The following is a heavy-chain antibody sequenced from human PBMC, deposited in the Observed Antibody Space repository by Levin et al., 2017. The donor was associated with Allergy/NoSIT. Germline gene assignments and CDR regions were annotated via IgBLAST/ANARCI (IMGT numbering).Heavy chain of an antibody. J-gene: IGHJ4*02. Sequence: SETLSLTCAVYGGSFSDYSWTWIRQPPGKGLEWIGEINHSRNTNYSPSLKSRVTISVDTSKIQLSLKLNSVTAADTAGYYGARVGNFWRGYLGHFDYWGQGTLVTVSS. CDR1: GGSFSDYS. CDR2: INHSRNT. CDR3: ARVGNFWRGYLGHFDY. D-gene: IGHD3-3*01. V-gene: IGHV4-34*01.